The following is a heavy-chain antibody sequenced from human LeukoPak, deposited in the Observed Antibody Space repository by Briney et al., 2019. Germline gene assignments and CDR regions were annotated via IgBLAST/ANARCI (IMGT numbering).Heavy chain of an antibody. CDR3: ARGPWRYRSSWYGAH. J-gene: IGHJ4*02. D-gene: IGHD6-13*01. V-gene: IGHV4-34*01. CDR2: INHSGST. CDR1: GGSLSVYY. Sequence: SQTLSLTCALYGGSLSVYYCSWIRPPHGEGLGWVGEINHSGSTNYNPPLKSRVTISVDTSNSKFTLKLRSVSAANTAVYYCARGPWRYRSSWYGAHWGQGTLVTVSS.